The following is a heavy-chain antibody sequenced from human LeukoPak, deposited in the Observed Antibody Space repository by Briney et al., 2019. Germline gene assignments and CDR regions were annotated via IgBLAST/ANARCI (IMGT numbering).Heavy chain of an antibody. Sequence: SETLSLTCTVSGGSISSYYCSWIRQPAGKGLEWIGRIYTSGSTNYNPSLKSRVTMSVDTSKNQFSLKLSSVTAADKAVYYCARNGGLDSKYYDFWSGYFAYYYYYMDVWGKGTTVTVSS. CDR2: IYTSGST. CDR3: ARNGGLDSKYYDFWSGYFAYYYYYMDV. CDR1: GGSISSYY. V-gene: IGHV4-4*07. J-gene: IGHJ6*03. D-gene: IGHD3-3*01.